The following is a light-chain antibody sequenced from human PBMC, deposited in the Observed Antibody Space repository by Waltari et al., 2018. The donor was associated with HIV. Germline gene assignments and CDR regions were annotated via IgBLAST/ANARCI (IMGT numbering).Light chain of an antibody. CDR3: CSYAGSDTLV. CDR1: SSNVGTYNL. V-gene: IGLV2-23*02. CDR2: EVK. Sequence: HSALTPPASVSGSPGQSITISCAVTSSNVGTYNLFSWYQQHPGKAPKLLIYEVKRRPSGLSDRFSGSKSGNTASLTVSGLQAEDEAIYYCCSYAGSDTLVFGGGTSLTIL. J-gene: IGLJ3*02.